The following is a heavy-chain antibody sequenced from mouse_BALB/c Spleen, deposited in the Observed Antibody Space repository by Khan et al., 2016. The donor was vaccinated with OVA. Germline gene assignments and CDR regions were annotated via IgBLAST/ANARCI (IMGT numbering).Heavy chain of an antibody. J-gene: IGHJ2*01. V-gene: IGHV5-6-3*01. CDR1: GFTFSSYG. CDR2: INSNGGST. CDR3: ARMARTIN. Sequence: EVELVESGGGLVQPGGSLKLSCAASGFTFSSYGMSWVRQTPDKSLELVATINSNGGSTYYPASVKGRFTISRDNAKNTLYLQMSSLKSEDTAMYYCARMARTINWGRGTTLTVSS.